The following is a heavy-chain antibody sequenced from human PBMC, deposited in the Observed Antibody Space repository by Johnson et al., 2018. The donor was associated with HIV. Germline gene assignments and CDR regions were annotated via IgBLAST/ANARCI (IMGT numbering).Heavy chain of an antibody. D-gene: IGHD3/OR15-3a*01. Sequence: QVQLVESGGGVVQPGGSLRLSCAASGFTFSSYGMHWVRQAPGKGLEWVAFIRYDGNNKYYADSVKGRFTISRDNAKNTLYLQMNSLRAEDTAVYYCARDGLAANAFDIWGQGTMVTVSS. V-gene: IGHV3-30*02. J-gene: IGHJ3*02. CDR2: IRYDGNNK. CDR1: GFTFSSYG. CDR3: ARDGLAANAFDI.